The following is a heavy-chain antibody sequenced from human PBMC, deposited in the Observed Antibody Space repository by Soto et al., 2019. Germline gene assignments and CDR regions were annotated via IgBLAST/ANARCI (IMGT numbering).Heavy chain of an antibody. V-gene: IGHV4-59*01. Sequence: SETLSLTCTVSDDSISSYYWSWIRQPPGKGLEWSGYIYYSGSTSYNPSLKSRVTLSADTSKNQLSLKLSSVTAADTAVYYCAREVVGALDSWGQGTLVTVSS. CDR1: DDSISSYY. J-gene: IGHJ4*02. CDR3: AREVVGALDS. CDR2: IYYSGST. D-gene: IGHD1-26*01.